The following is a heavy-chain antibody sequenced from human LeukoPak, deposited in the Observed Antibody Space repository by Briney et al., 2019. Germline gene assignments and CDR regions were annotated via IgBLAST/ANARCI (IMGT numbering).Heavy chain of an antibody. CDR3: ARDASGSYYTLYYFDY. CDR1: GFTFSSYE. V-gene: IGHV3-48*03. D-gene: IGHD3-10*01. J-gene: IGHJ4*02. Sequence: GGSLRLSCAASGFTFSSYEMNWGRQAPGKGLEWVSYISSSGSTIYYADSVKGRFTISRDNAKNSLYLQMNSLRAEDTAVYYCARDASGSYYTLYYFDYWGQGTLVTVSS. CDR2: ISSSGSTI.